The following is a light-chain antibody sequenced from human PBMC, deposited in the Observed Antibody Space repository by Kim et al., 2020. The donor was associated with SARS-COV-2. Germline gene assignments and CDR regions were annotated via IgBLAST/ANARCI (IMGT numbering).Light chain of an antibody. CDR3: QVWDSRGV. CDR2: RDS. CDR1: NIGSKN. V-gene: IGLV3-9*01. Sequence: SYELTQPLSVSVALGQMARITCGGNNIGSKNVHWYQQKPGQAPVLVIYRDSNRPSGIPERFSGSNSGNTATLTISRAQAGDEADYYCQVWDSRGVFGGGTQLTVL. J-gene: IGLJ3*02.